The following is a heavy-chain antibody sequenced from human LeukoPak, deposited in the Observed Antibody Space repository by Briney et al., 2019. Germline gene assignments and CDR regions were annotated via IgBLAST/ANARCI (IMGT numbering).Heavy chain of an antibody. CDR2: IRPDGDT. CDR1: GYTFTDHF. Sequence: ASVKVSCKASGYTFTDHFIHWVRQAPGQGLEWMGWIRPDGDTKYAENFQGRVTMTRDTSISTAYMELTRLTLDDTAVYYCARGGAGYSYGFLRYFDYWGQGTLVTVSS. D-gene: IGHD5-18*01. V-gene: IGHV1-2*02. J-gene: IGHJ4*02. CDR3: ARGGAGYSYGFLRYFDY.